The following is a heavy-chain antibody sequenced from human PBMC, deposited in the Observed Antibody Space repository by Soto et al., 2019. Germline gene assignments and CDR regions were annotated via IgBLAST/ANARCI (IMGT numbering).Heavy chain of an antibody. D-gene: IGHD3-22*01. CDR3: ARVVGYDSSGYYYDYGMDV. Sequence: SETLSLTCAVSGGSISSGGYSWSWIRQPPGKGLEWIGYIYHSGSTYYNPSLKSRVTISVGRSKNQFSLKLSSVTAADTAVYYCARVVGYDSSGYYYDYGMDVWGQGTTVTVSS. CDR2: IYHSGST. J-gene: IGHJ6*02. CDR1: GGSISSGGYS. V-gene: IGHV4-30-2*01.